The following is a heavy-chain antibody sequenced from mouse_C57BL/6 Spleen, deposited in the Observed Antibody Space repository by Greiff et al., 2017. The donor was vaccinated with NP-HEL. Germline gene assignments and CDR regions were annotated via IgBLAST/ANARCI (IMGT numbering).Heavy chain of an antibody. CDR3: ARYDDGYPYYAMDY. V-gene: IGHV1-12*01. J-gene: IGHJ4*01. Sequence: LQESGAELVRPGASVKMSCKASGYTFTSYNMHWVKQTPRQGLEWIGAIYPGNGDTSYNQKFKGKATLTVDKSSSTAYMQLSSLTSEDSAVYFCARYDDGYPYYAMDYWGQGTSVTVSS. D-gene: IGHD2-3*01. CDR2: IYPGNGDT. CDR1: GYTFTSYN.